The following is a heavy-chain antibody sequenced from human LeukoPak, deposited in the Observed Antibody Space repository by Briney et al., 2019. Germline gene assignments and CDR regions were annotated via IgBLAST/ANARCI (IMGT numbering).Heavy chain of an antibody. J-gene: IGHJ4*02. Sequence: GGSLRLSCAASGFTFSSYSMNWVRQAPGKGLEWVSSISSSSSYIYYADSVKGRFTISRDNAKNSLYLQMNSLRAEDTAVYYCARDPFYGGNWGADYWGQGTLVTVSS. CDR1: GFTFSSYS. CDR3: ARDPFYGGNWGADY. V-gene: IGHV3-21*01. CDR2: ISSSSSYI. D-gene: IGHD4-23*01.